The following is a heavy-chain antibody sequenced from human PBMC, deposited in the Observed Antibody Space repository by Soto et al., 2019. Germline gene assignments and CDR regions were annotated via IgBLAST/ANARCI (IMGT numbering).Heavy chain of an antibody. D-gene: IGHD3-22*01. CDR1: GFTFTNAW. J-gene: IGHJ3*02. Sequence: GGSLRLSCAASGFTFTNAWMNWVRQAPGKGLEWVGRIKSKPDGGPTDYAAPVKGRFTISRHDSKNTPYLQMNSLKTEDTGVYYCTTGEAYDSSVYYPDAFDIWGQGTMVTVSS. CDR3: TTGEAYDSSVYYPDAFDI. V-gene: IGHV3-15*07. CDR2: IKSKPDGGPT.